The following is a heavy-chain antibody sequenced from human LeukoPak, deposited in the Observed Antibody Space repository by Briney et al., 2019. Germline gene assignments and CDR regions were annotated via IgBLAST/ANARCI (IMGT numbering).Heavy chain of an antibody. CDR3: VGDSGDQDY. CDR2: LFDGGTT. CDR1: GGSISSCHYY. D-gene: IGHD2-21*01. Sequence: PSETLSLTWPVSGGSISSCHYYWGWVRQPPGKGLEWIGSLFDGGTTYYNPSLKSRVTISVDTSNNHFSLRLSSVTAADTAVYDCVGDSGDQDYWGQGTLVTVSS. J-gene: IGHJ4*02. V-gene: IGHV4-39*02.